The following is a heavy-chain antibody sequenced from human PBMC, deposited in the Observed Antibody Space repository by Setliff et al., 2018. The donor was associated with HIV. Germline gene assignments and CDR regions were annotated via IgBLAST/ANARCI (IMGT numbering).Heavy chain of an antibody. D-gene: IGHD5-12*01. J-gene: IGHJ4*02. CDR1: GFTFGFSW. V-gene: IGHV3-74*01. CDR2: INSDGSTT. CDR3: HSGYDTEEQSYFDY. Sequence: GGSLRLSCAASGFTFGFSWMHWVRQVPGKGLVWVSHINSDGSTTTYADSVKGRFTISRDNAMDTLYLEMNSLTVEDTGVYYCHSGYDTEEQSYFDYWGQGALVTAPQ.